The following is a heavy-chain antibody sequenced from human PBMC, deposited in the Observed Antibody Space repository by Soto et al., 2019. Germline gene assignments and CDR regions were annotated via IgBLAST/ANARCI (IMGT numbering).Heavy chain of an antibody. CDR3: ATATWTTHYFDY. V-gene: IGHV4-31*11. CDR2: IYYSGST. J-gene: IGHJ4*02. CDR1: GGSISSGGHY. Sequence: QVQLQESGPGLVKPSQTLSLTCAVSGGSISSGGHYWSWIRQHPGKGLEYIGYIYYSGSTFYNTSLNSRVTKSIDTSKNQFSLTLSSVTDAYTAIYYCATATWTTHYFDYWGQGSLVTVSS. D-gene: IGHD1-1*01.